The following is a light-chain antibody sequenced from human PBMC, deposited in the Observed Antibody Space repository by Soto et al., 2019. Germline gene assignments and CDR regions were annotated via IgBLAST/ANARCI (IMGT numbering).Light chain of an antibody. CDR2: YAS. CDR3: QQSYSTPYT. Sequence: DIQMTQSPSSLSASVGDRVTITCRTSQSINTYLNWYHQRPGEAPKLLISYASSLQSGVPSRSSGSGSGTTFTLTISSLQPEDFATSFCQQSYSTPYTFGQGTKLEIK. CDR1: QSINTY. V-gene: IGKV1-39*01. J-gene: IGKJ2*01.